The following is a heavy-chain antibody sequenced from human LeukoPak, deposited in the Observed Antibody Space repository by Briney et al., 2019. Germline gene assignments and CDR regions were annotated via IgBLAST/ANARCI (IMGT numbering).Heavy chain of an antibody. CDR3: ASRLRWPYWYFDL. CDR1: GGSISSYY. Sequence: SETLSLTCTVSGGSISSYYWSWVRQPPGKGLEWIGYIYHSGTTNYNPSLKSRVTISVDTSKNQFSLKLSSVTAADTAVYYCASRLRWPYWYFDLWGRGTLVTVSS. V-gene: IGHV4-59*12. D-gene: IGHD4-23*01. J-gene: IGHJ2*01. CDR2: IYHSGTT.